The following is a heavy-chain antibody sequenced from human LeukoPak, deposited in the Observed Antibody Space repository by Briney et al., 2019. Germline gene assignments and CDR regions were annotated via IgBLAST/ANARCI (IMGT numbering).Heavy chain of an antibody. J-gene: IGHJ6*03. D-gene: IGHD3-3*01. CDR2: IIPIFGTA. V-gene: IGHV1-69*13. CDR3: AGNYDFWSGYYTGHSYYYYYYMDV. CDR1: GGTFSSYA. Sequence: SVKVSCKASGGTFSSYAISWVRQAPGQGLEWMGGIIPIFGTANYAQKFQGRVTITADESTSTAYMELSSLRSEDTAAYYCAGNYDFWSGYYTGHSYYYYYYMDVWGKGTTVTVSS.